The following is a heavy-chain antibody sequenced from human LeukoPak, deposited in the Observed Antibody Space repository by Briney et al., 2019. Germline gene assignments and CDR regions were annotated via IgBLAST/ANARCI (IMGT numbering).Heavy chain of an antibody. CDR1: GGSISSTNW. D-gene: IGHD3-22*01. CDR2: IYHSGST. J-gene: IGHJ3*02. V-gene: IGHV4-4*02. Sequence: SETLSLTCAVSGGSISSTNWWSWVRQPPGKGLEWIGEIYHSGSTEYNPSLKSRVTISVDTSKNQFSLKLTSVTAADTAVYFCARDYDTSGSDAFDIWGQGTMVTVSS. CDR3: ARDYDTSGSDAFDI.